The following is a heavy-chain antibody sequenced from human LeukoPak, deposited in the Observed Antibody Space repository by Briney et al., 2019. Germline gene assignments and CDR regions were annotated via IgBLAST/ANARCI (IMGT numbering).Heavy chain of an antibody. Sequence: GGSLRLSCAASGFTFTSYVMMWVRQAPGKGLVWVSTMSWRGGSRHYADFVKGRFTISRDNFKNTVSLQMNSLRAEDTAIYYCAKDLPDYGDYEVGYWGQGPLVTVSS. CDR2: MSWRGGSR. V-gene: IGHV3-23*01. D-gene: IGHD4-17*01. CDR3: AKDLPDYGDYEVGY. J-gene: IGHJ4*02. CDR1: GFTFTSYV.